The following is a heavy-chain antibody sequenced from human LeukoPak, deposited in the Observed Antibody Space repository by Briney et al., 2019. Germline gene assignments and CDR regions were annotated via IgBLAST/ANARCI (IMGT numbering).Heavy chain of an antibody. CDR3: ARDSTYYYDSSGYFLDY. J-gene: IGHJ4*02. D-gene: IGHD3-22*01. CDR2: INPNSGGT. CDR1: GYSFTGHY. V-gene: IGHV1-2*02. Sequence: ASVKVSCKASGYSFTGHYMHWVRQAPGQGLEWMGWINPNSGGTNYAQKFQGRVTMTRDTSISTAYMELSRLRSDDTAVYYCARDSTYYYDSSGYFLDYWGQGTLVTVSS.